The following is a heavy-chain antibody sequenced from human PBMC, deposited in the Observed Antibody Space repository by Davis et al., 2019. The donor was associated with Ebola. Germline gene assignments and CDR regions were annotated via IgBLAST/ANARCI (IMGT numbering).Heavy chain of an antibody. J-gene: IGHJ6*02. CDR2: IHYSGST. Sequence: SETLSLTCSVSGGSISSGNHYWAWIRQPPGKGLEWIGSIHYSGSTYYNPSLKSRVTMSVDTSTNQFSLRLSSVTAADTAVYYCARYCGSSICFDRAMDVWGQGTTVTVSS. CDR1: GGSISSGNHY. CDR3: ARYCGSSICFDRAMDV. V-gene: IGHV4-39*01. D-gene: IGHD2-2*01.